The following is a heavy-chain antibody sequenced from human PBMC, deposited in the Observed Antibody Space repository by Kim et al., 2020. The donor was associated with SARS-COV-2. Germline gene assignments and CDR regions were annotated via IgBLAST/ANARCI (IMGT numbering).Heavy chain of an antibody. CDR2: IYGSAGST. V-gene: IGHV3-23*01. J-gene: IGHJ2*01. CDR3: AKTPQSGAWNFDL. D-gene: IGHD4-17*01. CDR1: GFTFSSNA. Sequence: GGSLRLSCAASGFTFSSNAMSWVRQAPGKGLEWVSGIYGSAGSTYYADSVKGRVTISRDTSRNRLFLQMNSLRAEDTAIYYCAKTPQSGAWNFDLWGRDTLVTVSS.